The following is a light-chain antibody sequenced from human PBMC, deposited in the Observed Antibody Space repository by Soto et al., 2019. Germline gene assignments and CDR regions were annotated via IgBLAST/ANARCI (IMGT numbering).Light chain of an antibody. CDR3: QQYYSTPQT. V-gene: IGKV4-1*01. J-gene: IGKJ1*01. CDR2: WAS. Sequence: DIVMTQSPDSLAVSLGERATINCKSSQSVLYSSNNKNYLAWYQQKPGQPPKLLIYWASTRESGVPDRLSGSGSGTDFTLTISSLQADDVAVYYCQQYYSTPQTFGQGTKVEIK. CDR1: QSVLYSSNNKNY.